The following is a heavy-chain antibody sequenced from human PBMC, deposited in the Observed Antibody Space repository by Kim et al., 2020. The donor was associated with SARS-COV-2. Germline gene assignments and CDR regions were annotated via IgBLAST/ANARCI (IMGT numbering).Heavy chain of an antibody. J-gene: IGHJ4*02. CDR3: ARARFSESITMVRGAKYYFDY. D-gene: IGHD3-10*01. Sequence: SVKVSCKASGGTFSSYAISWVRQAPGQGLEWMGGIIPIFGTANYAQKFQGRVTITADESTSTAYMELSSLRSEDTAVYYCARARFSESITMVRGAKYYFDYWGQGTLVTVSS. V-gene: IGHV1-69*13. CDR1: GGTFSSYA. CDR2: IIPIFGTA.